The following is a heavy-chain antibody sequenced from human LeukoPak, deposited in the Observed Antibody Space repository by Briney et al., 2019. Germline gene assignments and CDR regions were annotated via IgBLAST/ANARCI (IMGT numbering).Heavy chain of an antibody. CDR3: AKAPVTTCRGAYCYPFDY. CDR2: IKQDGSEK. J-gene: IGHJ4*02. V-gene: IGHV3-7*03. Sequence: GGSLRLSCEASEFTFTTYWMSWVRQAPGKGLEWVANIKQDGSEKYYVDSVKGRFTISRDNAKNSVYLQMNSLRAEDTAVYYCAKAPVTTCRGAYCYPFDYWGQGTLVTVSS. CDR1: EFTFTTYW. D-gene: IGHD2-21*01.